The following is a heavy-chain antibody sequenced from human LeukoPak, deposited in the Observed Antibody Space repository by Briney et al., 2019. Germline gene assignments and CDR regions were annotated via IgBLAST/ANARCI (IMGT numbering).Heavy chain of an antibody. Sequence: PGGSLRLSCAASGFTFSSYSMNWVRQGPGKGLKWVSDISATGGSTYYADSVKGRFTISRDNSKKTLHLQMNSLRAEDTAIYYCAKASSAGDSSSWNNWGQGILVTVSS. CDR3: AKASSAGDSSSWNN. D-gene: IGHD6-13*01. J-gene: IGHJ4*02. V-gene: IGHV3-23*01. CDR2: ISATGGST. CDR1: GFTFSSYS.